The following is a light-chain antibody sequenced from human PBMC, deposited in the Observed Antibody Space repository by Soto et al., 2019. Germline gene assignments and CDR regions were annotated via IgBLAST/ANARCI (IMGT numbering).Light chain of an antibody. Sequence: EIVLTQSPGTLSLSPGERATLSCRASQSVSSNYLAWYQRKPGQSPSLLIYGASSRATDIPNRFSGSGSGTDFTLTITRLEPEDFAVYFCQQYSGSPPTFGQGTKVEIK. CDR2: GAS. CDR1: QSVSSNY. J-gene: IGKJ1*01. CDR3: QQYSGSPPT. V-gene: IGKV3-20*01.